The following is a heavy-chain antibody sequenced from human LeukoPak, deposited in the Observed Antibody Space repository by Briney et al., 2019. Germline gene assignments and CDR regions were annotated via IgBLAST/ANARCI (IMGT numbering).Heavy chain of an antibody. V-gene: IGHV1-2*02. CDR1: GYIFIDYY. CDR2: INPNSGGT. Sequence: GASMKVSCKASGYIFIDYYVHWVRQAPGQGLEWMGWINPNSGGTNYAQKFQGRVTTTRDTSISTAYMELSRLRSDDTAVYYCARNPAYYDAPDYWGQGTLVTVSS. CDR3: ARNPAYYDAPDY. J-gene: IGHJ4*02. D-gene: IGHD3-22*01.